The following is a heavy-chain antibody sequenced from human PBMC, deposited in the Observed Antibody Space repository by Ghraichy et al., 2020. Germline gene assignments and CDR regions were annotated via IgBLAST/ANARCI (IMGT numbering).Heavy chain of an antibody. CDR1: GFTFSSYA. CDR2: ISYDGSNK. CDR3: ARVGYDSSAHAFDI. J-gene: IGHJ3*02. Sequence: GGSLRLSCAASGFTFSSYAMHWVRQAPGKGLEWVAVISYDGSNKYYADSVKGRFTISRDNSKNTLYLQMNSLRAEDTAVYYCARVGYDSSAHAFDIWGQGTMVTVSS. V-gene: IGHV3-30-3*01. D-gene: IGHD3-22*01.